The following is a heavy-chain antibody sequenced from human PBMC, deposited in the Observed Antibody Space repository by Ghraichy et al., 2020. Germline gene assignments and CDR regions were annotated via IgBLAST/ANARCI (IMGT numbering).Heavy chain of an antibody. Sequence: GGSLRLSCAASGFTFSSYEMNWVRQAPGKGLEWVSYISSSGSTIYYADSVKGRFTISRDNAKNSLYLQMNSLRAEDTAVYYCARSHLYGDYGMDVWGQGTTVTVSS. CDR2: ISSSGSTI. J-gene: IGHJ6*02. CDR1: GFTFSSYE. CDR3: ARSHLYGDYGMDV. D-gene: IGHD4-17*01. V-gene: IGHV3-48*03.